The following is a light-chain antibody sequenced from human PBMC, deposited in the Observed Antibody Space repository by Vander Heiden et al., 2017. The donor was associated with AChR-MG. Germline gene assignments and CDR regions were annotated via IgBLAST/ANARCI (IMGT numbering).Light chain of an antibody. CDR3: QSYDSSLSGWV. CDR1: SPNIGAGYD. CDR2: GNS. Sequence: QSVLTQPPSVSGAPGQRAPISCTGSSPNIGAGYDVHWYQQLPGTAPKLLIYGNSNRPSGVPDRFSGSKSGTSASLAITGLQAEDEADYYCQSYDSSLSGWVFGGGTKLTVL. V-gene: IGLV1-40*01. J-gene: IGLJ3*02.